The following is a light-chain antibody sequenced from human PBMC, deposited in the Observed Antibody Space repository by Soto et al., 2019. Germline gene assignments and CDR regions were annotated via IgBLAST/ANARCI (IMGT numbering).Light chain of an antibody. Sequence: FVLTQPPSVSGSPGRSVTISRTGTSTDFVSYNRVSWYQQPPGTAPKLMIYEVSKRPSGVPDRFSGSKSGNTASLTISGLQAADEADYYCSLYTSENAYVFGTGTKVTVL. CDR3: SLYTSENAYV. CDR1: STDFVSYNR. CDR2: EVS. J-gene: IGLJ1*01. V-gene: IGLV2-18*01.